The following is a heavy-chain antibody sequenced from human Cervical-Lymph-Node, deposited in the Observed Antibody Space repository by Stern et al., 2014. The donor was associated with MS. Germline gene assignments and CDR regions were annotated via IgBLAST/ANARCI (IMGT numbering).Heavy chain of an antibody. CDR3: VRDIPGTGYAYDY. V-gene: IGHV3-74*01. D-gene: IGHD5-12*01. CDR1: GFTFSSYW. Sequence: VQLVQSGGGLVQPGGSLRLSCAASGFTFSSYWMHWVRQAPGKGLVWVSRVDSDGSGTSYADSVKGRFTISRDNAKNTVYLQMNSLRAEDTATYYCVRDIPGTGYAYDYWGQGTLVTVSS. J-gene: IGHJ4*02. CDR2: VDSDGSGT.